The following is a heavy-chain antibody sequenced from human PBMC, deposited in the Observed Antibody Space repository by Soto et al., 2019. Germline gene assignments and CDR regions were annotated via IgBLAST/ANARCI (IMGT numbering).Heavy chain of an antibody. D-gene: IGHD1-7*01. CDR3: ARDTVELRHNWFDP. CDR2: IYTSGST. CDR1: GGSISSYY. V-gene: IGHV4-4*07. Sequence: QVQLQESGPGLVKPSETLSLTCTVSGGSISSYYWSWIRQPAGKGLEWIGRIYTSGSTYYNPSLKSRVTISVDTSKNQFSLKLSSVTAADTAVYYCARDTVELRHNWFDPWGQGTLVTVSS. J-gene: IGHJ5*02.